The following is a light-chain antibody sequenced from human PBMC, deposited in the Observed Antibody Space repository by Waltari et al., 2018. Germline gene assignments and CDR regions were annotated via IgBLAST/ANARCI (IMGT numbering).Light chain of an antibody. CDR1: QSVSRS. CDR3: QKYVSLPAT. J-gene: IGKJ1*01. Sequence: EIVLTQSPGTLSLSPGEGATLSCRASQSVSRSLAWYQQKPCQAPRLLIYDASTRATGIPDRFSGSGSGTDFSLTISRLEPEDFAVYYCQKYVSLPATFGQGTTVEIK. V-gene: IGKV3-20*01. CDR2: DAS.